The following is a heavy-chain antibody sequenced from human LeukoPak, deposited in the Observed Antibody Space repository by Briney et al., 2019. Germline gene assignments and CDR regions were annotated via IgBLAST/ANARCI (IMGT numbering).Heavy chain of an antibody. CDR3: AVVVVITTMADY. V-gene: IGHV3-23*01. Sequence: GGSLRLSCAASGFTFSSYAMSWVRQAPGKGLEWVSAISGSGGSTYYADSVKGRFTISRDNSKNTLYLQMNSLRAEDTGVYYCAVVVVITTMADYWGQGTLVTVSS. J-gene: IGHJ4*02. D-gene: IGHD3-22*01. CDR2: ISGSGGST. CDR1: GFTFSSYA.